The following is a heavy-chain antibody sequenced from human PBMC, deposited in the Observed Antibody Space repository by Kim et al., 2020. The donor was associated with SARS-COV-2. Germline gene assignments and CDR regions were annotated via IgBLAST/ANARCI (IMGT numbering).Heavy chain of an antibody. Sequence: YACSVKGRCSISRDNSNNTLSLQMDSLRAEDTALYYGAKSTGSGWYVFDFWGQGTLVTVSS. J-gene: IGHJ4*02. D-gene: IGHD6-19*01. CDR3: AKSTGSGWYVFDF. V-gene: IGHV3-23*01.